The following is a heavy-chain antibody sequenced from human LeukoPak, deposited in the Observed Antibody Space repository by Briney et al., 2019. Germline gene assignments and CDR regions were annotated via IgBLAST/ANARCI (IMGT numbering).Heavy chain of an antibody. Sequence: ASVKVSCKASGYTFTGHHIHWVRQAPGQGLEGMGLIDPNSEYTNTAQNFQGRFTMTRGTSITTAYMELTSLRSDDTAVYYCARASGYVRLDYWGQGALVTVSS. D-gene: IGHD3-10*02. CDR2: IDPNSEYT. CDR3: ARASGYVRLDY. J-gene: IGHJ4*02. V-gene: IGHV1-2*02. CDR1: GYTFTGHH.